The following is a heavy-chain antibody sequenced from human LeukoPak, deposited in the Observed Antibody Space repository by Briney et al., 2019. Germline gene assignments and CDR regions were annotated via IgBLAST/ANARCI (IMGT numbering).Heavy chain of an antibody. D-gene: IGHD2-15*01. CDR3: ASGGYCSGGSCYADLDY. CDR2: IIPILGIA. J-gene: IGHJ4*02. Sequence: ASVKVSCKASGGTFSSYAISWVRQAPGQGLEWMGRIIPILGIANYAQKFQGRVTITADKSTGTAYMELSSLRSEDTAVYYCASGGYCSGGSCYADLDYWGQGTLVTVSS. CDR1: GGTFSSYA. V-gene: IGHV1-69*04.